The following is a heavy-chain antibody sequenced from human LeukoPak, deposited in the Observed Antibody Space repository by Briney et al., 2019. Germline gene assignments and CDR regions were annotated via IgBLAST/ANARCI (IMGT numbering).Heavy chain of an antibody. CDR1: GYTFTDYY. CDR2: INPDSGGT. Sequence: ASLKVSCKASGYTFTDYYMHWVRQAPGQGLEWMGWINPDSGGTHFAQKFQGRVTMTRDTSISTAYMELSRLRGDDTAVYYCAREAIRGAVAPYNYYGMDVWGQGTLVTVSS. J-gene: IGHJ6*02. CDR3: AREAIRGAVAPYNYYGMDV. V-gene: IGHV1-2*02. D-gene: IGHD3-10*01.